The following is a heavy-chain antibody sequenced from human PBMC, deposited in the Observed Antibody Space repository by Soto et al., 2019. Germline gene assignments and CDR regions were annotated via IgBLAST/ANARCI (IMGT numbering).Heavy chain of an antibody. CDR2: MNPNSGNT. CDR1: GYTFTSYD. CDR3: AIVYQQLCFDY. Sequence: ASVKVSCKASGYTFTSYDINWVRQATGQGLEWMGWMNPNSGNTGYAQKFQGRVTMSRNTSRSTAYMELSSLRSEDTAVYYCAIVYQQLCFDYWGQGTLVTVSS. J-gene: IGHJ4*02. D-gene: IGHD2-2*01. V-gene: IGHV1-8*01.